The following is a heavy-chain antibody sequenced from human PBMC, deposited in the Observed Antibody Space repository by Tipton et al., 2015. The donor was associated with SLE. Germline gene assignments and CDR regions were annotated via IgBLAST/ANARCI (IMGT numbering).Heavy chain of an antibody. J-gene: IGHJ3*02. V-gene: IGHV1-2*02. CDR3: ARDRLRFLEWLSHDAFDI. CDR2: INPNSGGT. CDR1: GYTFTGYY. D-gene: IGHD3-3*01. Sequence: QSGPEVKKPGASVKVSCKASGYTFTGYYMHWVRQAPGQGLEWMGWINPNSGGTNYAQKFQGRVTMTRDTSISTAYMELSRLRSDDTAVYYCARDRLRFLEWLSHDAFDIWGQGTMVTVSS.